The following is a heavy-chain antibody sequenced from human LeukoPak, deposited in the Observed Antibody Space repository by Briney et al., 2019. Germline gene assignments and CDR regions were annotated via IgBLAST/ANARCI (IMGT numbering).Heavy chain of an antibody. Sequence: PGGSLRLSCAVSGFPFSIYEMNWVSQARGKGMEWVSNILSSGTTIYYADSVKGRFSSSRGHATSSPYLQLNSLRVELTAVYYCALLAVASDFVYWGQGDLGTVSS. V-gene: IGHV3-48*03. CDR1: GFPFSIYE. CDR2: ILSSGTTI. D-gene: IGHD6-19*01. J-gene: IGHJ4*02. CDR3: ALLAVASDFVY.